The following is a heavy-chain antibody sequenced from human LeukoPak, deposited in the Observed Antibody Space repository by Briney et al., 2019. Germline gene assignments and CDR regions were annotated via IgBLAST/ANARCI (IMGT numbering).Heavy chain of an antibody. V-gene: IGHV4-39*07. CDR2: IYYSGST. Sequence: SETLSLTCSVSGGSIGRGSYYWGWIRQSPGKGLEWIGSIYYSGSTNYNPSLKSRVTISVDTSKNQFSLKLSSVTAADTAVYYCARGGYYGSGNDFRFDPWGQGTLVTVSS. J-gene: IGHJ5*02. CDR1: GGSIGRGSYY. D-gene: IGHD3-10*01. CDR3: ARGGYYGSGNDFRFDP.